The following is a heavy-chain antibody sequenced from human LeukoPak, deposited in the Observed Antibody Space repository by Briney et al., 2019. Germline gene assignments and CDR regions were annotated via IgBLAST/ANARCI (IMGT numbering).Heavy chain of an antibody. Sequence: GGSLRLSCAASGFTFSSYAMHWVRQAPGKGLEYVSAISSNGDSTYYANSVKGRFTISRDNSKNALYLQMGSLRAEDMAIYYCARSSAAAGANWFDPWGQGTLVTVSS. CDR3: ARSSAAAGANWFDP. CDR2: ISSNGDST. V-gene: IGHV3-64*01. CDR1: GFTFSSYA. D-gene: IGHD6-13*01. J-gene: IGHJ5*02.